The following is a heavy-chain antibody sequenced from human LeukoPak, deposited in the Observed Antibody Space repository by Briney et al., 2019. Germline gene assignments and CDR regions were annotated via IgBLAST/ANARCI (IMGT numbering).Heavy chain of an antibody. CDR2: IYYSGST. Sequence: SETLSLTCTVSGGSISSGGYYWSWIRQHPGKGLEWIGYIYYSGSTYYNPSLKSRVTISVDTSKNQFSLKLSSVTAADTAVYYCARGLHRITMISNWGQGTLVTVSS. V-gene: IGHV4-31*03. J-gene: IGHJ4*02. CDR1: GGSISSGGYY. CDR3: ARGLHRITMISN. D-gene: IGHD3-22*01.